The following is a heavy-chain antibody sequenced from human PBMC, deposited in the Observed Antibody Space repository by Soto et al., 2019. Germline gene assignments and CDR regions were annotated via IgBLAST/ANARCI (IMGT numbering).Heavy chain of an antibody. Sequence: SVKVCCKDSGGTLSSCTISWVRQATGQGLEWMGRIIPILGIANYAQKFQGRVTITADKSTSTAYMELSSLRSEDTAVYYCARDGLDYDILTEPVFYYYYYMDVWGKGTTVTVSS. CDR2: IIPILGIA. CDR1: GGTLSSCT. CDR3: ARDGLDYDILTEPVFYYYYYMDV. V-gene: IGHV1-69*04. J-gene: IGHJ6*03. D-gene: IGHD3-9*01.